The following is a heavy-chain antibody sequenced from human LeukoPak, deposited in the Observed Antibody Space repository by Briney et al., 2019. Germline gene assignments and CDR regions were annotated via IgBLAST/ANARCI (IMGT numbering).Heavy chain of an antibody. CDR3: ARGGSMATIIY. CDR1: GYTFINYG. V-gene: IGHV1-8*01. Sequence: ASVKVSCKASGYTFINYGITWVRQATGQGLEWMGWMNPNSGNTGYAQKFQGRVTITRNTSISTAYMELSSLRSEDTAVYYCARGGSMATIIYWGQGTLVTVSS. D-gene: IGHD5-24*01. J-gene: IGHJ4*02. CDR2: MNPNSGNT.